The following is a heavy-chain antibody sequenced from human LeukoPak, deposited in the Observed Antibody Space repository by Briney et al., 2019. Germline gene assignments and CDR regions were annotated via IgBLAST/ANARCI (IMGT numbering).Heavy chain of an antibody. J-gene: IGHJ4*02. D-gene: IGHD6-6*01. CDR1: GFTFSSYS. Sequence: SGGSLRLSCAASGFTFSSYSMNWVRQAPGKGLEWVSSISSSSSYIYYADSVKGRFTISRDNAKNSLYLQMNSLRAEDTAVYYCAREYSSSSHFDYWGQGTLVTVSS. V-gene: IGHV3-21*01. CDR2: ISSSSSYI. CDR3: AREYSSSSHFDY.